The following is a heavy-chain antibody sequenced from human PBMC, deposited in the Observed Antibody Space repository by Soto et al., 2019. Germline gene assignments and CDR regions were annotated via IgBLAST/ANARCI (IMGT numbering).Heavy chain of an antibody. Sequence: QVQLVQSGAEVKKPGSSVTVSCKTSGGTFSKDAINWVRQAPGQGLEWMGLLIPVFGSPIYAQKFQGRIRIAADESTGSTFMDLSSLRTEDTAVYYCTRVLGYTFEPGKTRYDGMDFWGKGTTVSVSS. J-gene: IGHJ6*04. CDR2: LIPVFGSP. V-gene: IGHV1-69*01. D-gene: IGHD5-18*01. CDR3: TRVLGYTFEPGKTRYDGMDF. CDR1: GGTFSKDA.